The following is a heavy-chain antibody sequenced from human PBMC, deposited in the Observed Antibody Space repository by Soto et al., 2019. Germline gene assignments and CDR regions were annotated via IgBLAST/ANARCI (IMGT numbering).Heavy chain of an antibody. CDR1: GFNFTRYS. J-gene: IGHJ4*02. V-gene: IGHV3-21*06. CDR2: ITNPTNHI. CDR3: ARESEDLTSKLDY. D-gene: IGHD1-1*01. Sequence: AGDLRLSCAASGFNFTRYSMNCVRQPPWKGLEWDSPITNPTNHIYYGDSMKGRFTIYRLNDKISLYLEKNSLRAEDTAVYYCARESEDLTSKLDYWGQGTLVTVSS.